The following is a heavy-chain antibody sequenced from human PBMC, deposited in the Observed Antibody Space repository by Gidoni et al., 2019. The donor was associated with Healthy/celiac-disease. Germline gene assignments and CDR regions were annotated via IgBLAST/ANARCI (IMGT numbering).Heavy chain of an antibody. CDR3: ASPGERGNPRRAFDI. CDR1: GGSFRGYS. J-gene: IGHJ3*02. CDR2: INHSGST. Sequence: QVQLQQWGAGLLKPSETLSLTCAVYGGSFRGYSWIWIRQPPGKGLEWIGEINHSGSTNYNPSLKSRVTISVDTSKNQFSLKLSSVTAADTAVYYCASPGERGNPRRAFDIWGQGTMVTVSS. V-gene: IGHV4-34*01. D-gene: IGHD6-13*01.